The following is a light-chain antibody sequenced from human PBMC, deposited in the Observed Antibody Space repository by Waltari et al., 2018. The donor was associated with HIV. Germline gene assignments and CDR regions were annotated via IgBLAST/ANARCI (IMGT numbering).Light chain of an antibody. CDR3: CSYAGSYTPVV. V-gene: IGLV2-11*01. Sequence: QSALTQPRPVSGSPGPSVTISCTGTSSDVGGYTYVSWYQQNPGKAPKFMIYDVSKRPSGVPDRFSGSKSGNTASLTISGLQAEDEADYYCCSYAGSYTPVVFGGGTKLTVL. CDR2: DVS. CDR1: SSDVGGYTY. J-gene: IGLJ2*01.